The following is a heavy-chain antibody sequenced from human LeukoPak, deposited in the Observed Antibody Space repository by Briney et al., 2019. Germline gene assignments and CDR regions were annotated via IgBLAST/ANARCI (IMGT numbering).Heavy chain of an antibody. Sequence: SVKVSCKASGGTFSSYAISWVRQAPGQGLEWMGGIIPIFGTANYAQKFQGRVTITADESTSTAYMELRSLRSDDTAMFYCARRGGKNYGDYLLYYYYMDVWGKGTTVTVSS. CDR2: IIPIFGTA. V-gene: IGHV1-69*13. CDR3: ARRGGKNYGDYLLYYYYMDV. J-gene: IGHJ6*03. D-gene: IGHD4-17*01. CDR1: GGTFSSYA.